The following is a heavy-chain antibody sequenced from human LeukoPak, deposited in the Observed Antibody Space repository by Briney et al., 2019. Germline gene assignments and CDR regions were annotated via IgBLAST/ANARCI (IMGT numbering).Heavy chain of an antibody. CDR3: ARARNDYDSNGFSVLDY. V-gene: IGHV3-23*01. Sequence: GGSLRLSCAASGFTFSSYAMSWVRQAPGKGLEWVSAISGSGGSTYYADSVKGRFTISRDNSKNTLYLQMNSLRAEDTALYYCARARNDYDSNGFSVLDYWGQGTLVTVSS. CDR1: GFTFSSYA. CDR2: ISGSGGST. J-gene: IGHJ4*02. D-gene: IGHD3-22*01.